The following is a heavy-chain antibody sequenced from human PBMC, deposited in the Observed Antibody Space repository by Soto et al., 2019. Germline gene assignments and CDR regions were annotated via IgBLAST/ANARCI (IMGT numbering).Heavy chain of an antibody. CDR3: ARASEDSSSSGVFHP. V-gene: IGHV1-69*01. CDR2: IIPVFGSV. Sequence: QVQLEQSGAEVKKPGSSVKVSCKASGGTFHRYSISWVRQAPGQGLEWMGGIIPVFGSVNYAQKFQGRVTITADASTTTAYMELSSLRAEDTAVYYCARASEDSSSSGVFHPWGQGTLVTVSP. D-gene: IGHD3-22*01. J-gene: IGHJ5*02. CDR1: GGTFHRYS.